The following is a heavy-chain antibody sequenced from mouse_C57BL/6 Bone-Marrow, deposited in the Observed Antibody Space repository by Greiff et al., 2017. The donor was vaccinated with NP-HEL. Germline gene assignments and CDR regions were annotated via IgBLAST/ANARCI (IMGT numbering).Heavy chain of an antibody. CDR2: ISYDGSN. V-gene: IGHV3-6*01. D-gene: IGHD1-1*01. Sequence: EESGPGLVKPSQSLSLTCSVTGYSITSGYYWNWIRQFPGNKLEWMGYISYDGSNNYNPSLKNRISITRDTSKNQFFLKLNSVTTEDTATYYCARDSVVAGFDYWGQGTTLTVSS. CDR3: ARDSVVAGFDY. CDR1: GYSITSGYY. J-gene: IGHJ2*01.